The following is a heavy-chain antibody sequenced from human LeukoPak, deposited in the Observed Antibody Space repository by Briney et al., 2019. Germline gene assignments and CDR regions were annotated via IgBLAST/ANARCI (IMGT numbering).Heavy chain of an antibody. Sequence: ASVKVSCKASGYTFTGYYMHWVRQAPEQGVEWMGWINPNSGGTNYAQKFQGRVTMTRDTSISTAYMELSRLRSDDTAVYYCARTYSSGWYNFDYWGQGTLVTVSS. D-gene: IGHD6-19*01. CDR1: GYTFTGYY. CDR3: ARTYSSGWYNFDY. V-gene: IGHV1-2*02. J-gene: IGHJ4*02. CDR2: INPNSGGT.